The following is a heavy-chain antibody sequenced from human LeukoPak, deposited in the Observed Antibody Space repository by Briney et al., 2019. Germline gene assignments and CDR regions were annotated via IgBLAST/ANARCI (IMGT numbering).Heavy chain of an antibody. Sequence: PGGSLRLSCAASGFTFSRNATTWVRQAPGKGLEWVSSVTGSGGTTFYADSVKGRFTISRDNSKNTLFLQMNSLRAEDTAVYYCARDGFFTPFFYFDYWGQGTLVTVSS. V-gene: IGHV3-23*01. CDR3: ARDGFFTPFFYFDY. D-gene: IGHD3-3*01. J-gene: IGHJ4*02. CDR2: VTGSGGTT. CDR1: GFTFSRNA.